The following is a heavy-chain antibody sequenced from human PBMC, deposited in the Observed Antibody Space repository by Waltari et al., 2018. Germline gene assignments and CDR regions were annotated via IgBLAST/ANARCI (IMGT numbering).Heavy chain of an antibody. J-gene: IGHJ4*02. V-gene: IGHV4-34*01. CDR2: INHSGST. Sequence: QVQLQQWGAGLLKPSETLSLTCAVYGGSFRGYYWGWIRQPPGKGLGWIGEINHSGSTNSNPSLKSRVTISVDTSKNQFSLKLSSVTAADTAVYYCARALRGSGSYYNDFDYWGQGTLVTVSS. CDR3: ARALRGSGSYYNDFDY. CDR1: GGSFRGYY. D-gene: IGHD3-10*01.